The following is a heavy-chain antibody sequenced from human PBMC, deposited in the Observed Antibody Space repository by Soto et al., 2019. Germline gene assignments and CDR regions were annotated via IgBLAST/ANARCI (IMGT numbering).Heavy chain of an antibody. Sequence: SVKVSCKASGYTFTSYGISWVRQAPGQGLEWMGWISAYSGNTNYAQKFQGRVTMTTDTSTSTAYMELRSLRSDDTAVYYCAREATGYCSGGSCSHNWFDPWCQKTLVTGSS. CDR1: GYTFTSYG. CDR2: ISAYSGNT. D-gene: IGHD2-15*01. CDR3: AREATGYCSGGSCSHNWFDP. J-gene: IGHJ5*02. V-gene: IGHV1-18*01.